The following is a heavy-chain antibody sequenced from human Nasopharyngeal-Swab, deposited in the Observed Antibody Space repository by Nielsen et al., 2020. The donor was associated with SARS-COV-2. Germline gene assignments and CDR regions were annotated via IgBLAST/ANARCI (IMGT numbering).Heavy chain of an antibody. CDR3: VGGGYSSSWYGGDY. V-gene: IGHV3-48*04. CDR2: ISSSSTTI. Sequence: VRQAPGKGLEWVSYISSSSTTIYYADSVKGRFTISRDNAKNSLPLQMSSLRAEDTAVYYCVGGGYSSSWYGGDYWGQGTLVTVSS. D-gene: IGHD6-13*01. J-gene: IGHJ4*02.